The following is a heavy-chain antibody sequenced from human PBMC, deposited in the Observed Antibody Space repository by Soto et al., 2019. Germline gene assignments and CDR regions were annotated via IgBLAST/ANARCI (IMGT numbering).Heavy chain of an antibody. J-gene: IGHJ5*02. CDR1: GYTFFTYD. D-gene: IGHD5-12*01. CDR3: ARHHGPTTSENWFDP. V-gene: IGHV1-18*01. Sequence: ASVKVSCKASGYTFFTYDISWVREAPGQGLELMGWISTYSGDTKYAQKFQGRVTMTTDTSTTTAYLELRSLRSDDTAVYYCARHHGPTTSENWFDPWGQGTLVTVSS. CDR2: ISTYSGDT.